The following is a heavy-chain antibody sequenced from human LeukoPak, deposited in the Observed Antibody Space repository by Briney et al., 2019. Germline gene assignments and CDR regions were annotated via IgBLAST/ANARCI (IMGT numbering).Heavy chain of an antibody. J-gene: IGHJ4*02. CDR2: TNPNSGGT. V-gene: IGHV1-2*02. CDR3: ARGKTMVYCGGDCYRFDN. D-gene: IGHD2-21*02. Sequence: GASVKVSCKASRYTFSGYYMNWVRQAPGHGLEWVGWTNPNSGGTNYAQKFQGRVTMTRDTSISTAYMEPSRLLSGDTAVYYCARGKTMVYCGGDCYRFDNWGQGTLVTVSS. CDR1: RYTFSGYY.